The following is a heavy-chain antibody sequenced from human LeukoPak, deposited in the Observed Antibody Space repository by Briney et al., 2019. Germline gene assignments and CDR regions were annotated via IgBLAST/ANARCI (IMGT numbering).Heavy chain of an antibody. D-gene: IGHD5-12*01. CDR2: VYHNGST. CDR3: AREVGWLHPQGAFDI. Sequence: PSETLSLTCTVSGYSISSGYYWGWIRQPPGKGLEWIGNVYHNGSTYYNPSLKGRVTVSVDTSKNHFSLKLGSVTAADTAVYYCAREVGWLHPQGAFDIWGQGTMVTVSS. V-gene: IGHV4-38-2*02. CDR1: GYSISSGYY. J-gene: IGHJ3*02.